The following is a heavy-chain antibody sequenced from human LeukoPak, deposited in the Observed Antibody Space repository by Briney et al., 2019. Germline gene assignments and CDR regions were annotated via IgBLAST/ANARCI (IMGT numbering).Heavy chain of an antibody. D-gene: IGHD3-10*01. CDR2: IYYTGST. V-gene: IGHV4-59*12. CDR3: ARGGRLTMVRGPRIFQH. Sequence: SETLSLTCTVSGGSISNYYWTWIRQPPGKGLEWIGYIYYTGSTNYNPSLKSRVAISVDTSKNQFSLKLSSVTAADTAVYYCARGGRLTMVRGPRIFQHWGQGTLVTVSS. J-gene: IGHJ1*01. CDR1: GGSISNYY.